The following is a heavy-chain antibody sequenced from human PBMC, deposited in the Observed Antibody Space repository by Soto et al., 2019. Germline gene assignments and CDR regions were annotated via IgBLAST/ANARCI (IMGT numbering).Heavy chain of an antibody. V-gene: IGHV3-7*01. D-gene: IGHD2-2*01. CDR3: ARVLPSLYCSSTSCPLIPPWFDP. CDR1: GFTFSSYW. CDR2: IKQDGSEK. Sequence: GGSLRLSCAASGFTFSSYWMSWVRQAPGKGLEWVANIKQDGSEKYYVDSVKGRFTISRDNAKNSLYLQMNSLRAEDTALYYCARVLPSLYCSSTSCPLIPPWFDPWGQGTLVTVSS. J-gene: IGHJ5*02.